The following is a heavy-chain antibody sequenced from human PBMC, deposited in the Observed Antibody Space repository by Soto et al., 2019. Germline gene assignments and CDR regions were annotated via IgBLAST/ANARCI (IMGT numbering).Heavy chain of an antibody. CDR1: GFTFSGSA. D-gene: IGHD2-15*01. CDR3: VGGGPPLTPFHT. CDR2: ISSKANNYAT. V-gene: IGHV3-73*02. Sequence: VQLVESGGGLVQPGGSLKLSCATSGFTFSGSAMHWVRQASGKGLAYIGRISSKANNYATGYAAALRGRFTISRDHSKNTVFLQMDSLKTEDTDVYFCVGGGPPLTPFHTWGRGNQVTVSS. J-gene: IGHJ4*02.